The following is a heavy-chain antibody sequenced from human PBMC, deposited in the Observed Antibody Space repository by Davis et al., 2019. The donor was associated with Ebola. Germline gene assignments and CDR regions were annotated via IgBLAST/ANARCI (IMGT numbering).Heavy chain of an antibody. CDR1: GYTFTGYY. CDR3: ARGKSYYYYGMDV. Sequence: AASVKVSCKASGYTFTGYYMHWVRQAPGQGLEWMGIINPSGTTTTYAQKFQGRVTMTRNTSISTAYMELSSLRSEDTAVYYCARGKSYYYYGMDVWGQGTTVTVSS. V-gene: IGHV1-46*01. J-gene: IGHJ6*02. CDR2: INPSGTTT.